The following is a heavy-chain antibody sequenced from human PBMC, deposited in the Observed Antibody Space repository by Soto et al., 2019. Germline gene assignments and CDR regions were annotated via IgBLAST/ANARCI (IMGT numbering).Heavy chain of an antibody. V-gene: IGHV5-51*01. J-gene: IGHJ6*02. D-gene: IGHD3-3*01. CDR1: GYSFTKYW. Sequence: PGESLKISCKGSGYSFTKYWIGWVRQMPGKGLEWMAIIYPGDSDTRYSPTFQGQVTISADKSISTAYLQWSSLKASDTAMYYFSISRDFWSGYYIYYYYGMDVWGQGTTVTVSS. CDR2: IYPGDSDT. CDR3: SISRDFWSGYYIYYYYGMDV.